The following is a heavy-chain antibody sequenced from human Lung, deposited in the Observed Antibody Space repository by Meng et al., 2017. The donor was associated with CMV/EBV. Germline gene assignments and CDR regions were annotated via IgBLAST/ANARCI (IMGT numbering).Heavy chain of an antibody. V-gene: IGHV4-34*01. J-gene: IGHJ5*02. CDR3: ARKGGALWGNWYNRFDP. CDR2: INHSGRK. CDR1: GGSFSSIC. D-gene: IGHD1-1*01. Sequence: GGSFSSICRGWDRQQEEKGMGGIGEINHSGRKNYNTSVKGRVTIEEDTSKDQFSLRRRSVNATDTAVYYWARKGGALWGNWYNRFDPWGQGTLVTVSS.